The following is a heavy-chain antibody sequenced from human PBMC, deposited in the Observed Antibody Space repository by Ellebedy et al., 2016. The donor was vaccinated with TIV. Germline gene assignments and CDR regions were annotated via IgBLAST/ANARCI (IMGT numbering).Heavy chain of an antibody. V-gene: IGHV4-39*01. D-gene: IGHD6-19*01. CDR3: VRRGGWSGAFDI. Sequence: MPSETLSLTCIVFRASISPTCSYWGWIRHSPGKGLEWPGHFYSSGTTYISPSLKSRASISVDASNNQSSLKLSSVTAADTAVYYCVRRGGWSGAFDIWGQGTMITVSS. CDR1: RASISPTCSY. CDR2: FYSSGTT. J-gene: IGHJ3*02.